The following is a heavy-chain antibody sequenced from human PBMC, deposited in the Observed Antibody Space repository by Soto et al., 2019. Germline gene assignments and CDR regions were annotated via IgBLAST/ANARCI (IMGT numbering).Heavy chain of an antibody. CDR3: ARQIYDSDTGPNFQYYFDT. Sequence: GESLKISCKGSGYSFAGYWITWVRQKPGKGLEWMGRIDPSDSQTYYSPSFRGHVTISATKSITTAFLQWSRLRASDTAMYYCARQIYDSDTGPNFQYYFDTWGQGHPVTVSS. CDR1: GYSFAGYW. J-gene: IGHJ4*02. D-gene: IGHD3-22*01. CDR2: IDPSDSQT. V-gene: IGHV5-10-1*01.